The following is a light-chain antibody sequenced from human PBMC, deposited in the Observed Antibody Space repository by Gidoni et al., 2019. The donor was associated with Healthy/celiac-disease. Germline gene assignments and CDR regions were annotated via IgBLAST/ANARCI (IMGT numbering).Light chain of an antibody. CDR2: KAS. CDR3: QQYNSYSWT. Sequence: DIQMTQSPSTLSASVGDRVTITCRASQSISSWLAWYKQKPGKDPKLLIYKASSLESGVPSRFSGSGSGTEFTLTISRLQPDDFATYYCQQYNSYSWTFGQGTKVEIK. J-gene: IGKJ1*01. CDR1: QSISSW. V-gene: IGKV1-5*03.